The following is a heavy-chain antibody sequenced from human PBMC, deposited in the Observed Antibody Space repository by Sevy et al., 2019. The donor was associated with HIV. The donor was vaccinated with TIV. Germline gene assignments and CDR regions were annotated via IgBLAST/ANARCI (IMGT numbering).Heavy chain of an antibody. CDR1: GFTFSSYA. CDR3: AKDGSAYDSSGYYSFDY. CDR2: ISGSGGST. J-gene: IGHJ4*02. Sequence: GGSLRLSCAASGFTFSSYAMSWVRQAPGKGLEWVSPISGSGGSTYCADSVKGRFTISRDNSKNTLYLQMNSLRAEDTAVYYCAKDGSAYDSSGYYSFDYWGQGTLVTVSS. V-gene: IGHV3-23*01. D-gene: IGHD3-22*01.